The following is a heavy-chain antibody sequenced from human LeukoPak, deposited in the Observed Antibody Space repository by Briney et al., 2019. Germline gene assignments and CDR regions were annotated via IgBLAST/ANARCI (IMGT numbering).Heavy chain of an antibody. V-gene: IGHV3-74*01. Sequence: GGSLRLSCAASGFTFSSYWMHWVRQAPGKGLVWVSRINSDGSSTSYADSVKGRFTISRDNAKNTLYLQMNSLRAEDTAVYYCAICITMVRGKGFDIWGQGTMVTVSS. CDR3: AICITMVRGKGFDI. J-gene: IGHJ3*02. D-gene: IGHD3-10*01. CDR1: GFTFSSYW. CDR2: INSDGSST.